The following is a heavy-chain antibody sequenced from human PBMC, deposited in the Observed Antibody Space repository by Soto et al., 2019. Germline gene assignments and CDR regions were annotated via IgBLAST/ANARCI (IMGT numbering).Heavy chain of an antibody. J-gene: IGHJ6*01. D-gene: IGHD3-10*01. Sequence: QVQLVESGGGVVQPGRSLRLSCAASGFTFSSYAMHWVRQAPGKGLEWVAVISYDGSNKYYADSVKGRFTISRDNSKNTLYLQMNSLRAEDTAVYYCARWITPSMVRGVYYYYYGMDVW. CDR3: ARWITPSMVRGVYYYYYGMDV. CDR1: GFTFSSYA. CDR2: ISYDGSNK. V-gene: IGHV3-30-3*01.